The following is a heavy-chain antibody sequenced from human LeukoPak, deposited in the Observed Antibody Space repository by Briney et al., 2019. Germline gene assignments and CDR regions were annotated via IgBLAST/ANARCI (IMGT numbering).Heavy chain of an antibody. V-gene: IGHV3-43*02. Sequence: GGSLRLSCAASGFTFDDFAMHWVRQAPGKGLEWVSLISGDGGSTYYADSVKGRFTISRDNSKNSLYLQMNSLRTEDTALYYCAKNYSGFYGGNSHFDYWGQGTLVTVSS. J-gene: IGHJ4*02. CDR1: GFTFDDFA. D-gene: IGHD4-23*01. CDR2: ISGDGGST. CDR3: AKNYSGFYGGNSHFDY.